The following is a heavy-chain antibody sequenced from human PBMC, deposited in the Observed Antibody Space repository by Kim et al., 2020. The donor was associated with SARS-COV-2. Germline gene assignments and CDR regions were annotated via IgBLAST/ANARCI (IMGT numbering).Heavy chain of an antibody. J-gene: IGHJ4*02. CDR1: GFTSSNHS. Sequence: GGSLRLSCAASGFTSSNHSMNWVRQAPGKGLEWVSSITCSSSYIYYAASVKGRFTISRDNAKNSLYLQRNSLRGDDTAVYYCARVSKRATIYSCFDYWGQGTLETVSS. CDR3: ARVSKRATIYSCFDY. D-gene: IGHD5-12*01. CDR2: ITCSSSYI. V-gene: IGHV3-21*01.